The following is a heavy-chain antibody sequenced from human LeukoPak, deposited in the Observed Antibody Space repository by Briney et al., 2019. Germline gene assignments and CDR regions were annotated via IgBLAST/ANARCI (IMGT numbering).Heavy chain of an antibody. Sequence: SETLSLTCTVSGGSISSYYWSWIRQPPGQGLEWIGYIYYSGSTNYNPSLKSRVTISVDTSKNQFSLNLTSVTAADTAVYYCVRHTTSGWYQVVYWGQGTLVTVSS. J-gene: IGHJ4*02. V-gene: IGHV4-59*01. D-gene: IGHD6-19*01. CDR1: GGSISSYY. CDR2: IYYSGST. CDR3: VRHTTSGWYQVVY.